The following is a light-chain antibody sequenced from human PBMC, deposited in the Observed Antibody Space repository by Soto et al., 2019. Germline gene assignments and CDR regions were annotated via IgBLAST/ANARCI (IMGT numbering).Light chain of an antibody. CDR1: QSVSSSY. Sequence: EIVLTQSPGTLSLSPGERATLSCRASQSVSSSYLAWYQQKPGQAPRLLIYGASSRATGIPDRFSGSGSGTDFTLTISRLEPEDFAVYYCHQYGSLPITFGQGTRLEI. J-gene: IGKJ5*01. CDR3: HQYGSLPIT. V-gene: IGKV3-20*01. CDR2: GAS.